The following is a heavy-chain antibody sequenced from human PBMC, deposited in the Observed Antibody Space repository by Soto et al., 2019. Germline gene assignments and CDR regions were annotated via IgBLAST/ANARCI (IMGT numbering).Heavy chain of an antibody. Sequence: GGSLRLSCAASGFTFSNYNMNWVRQAPGKGLEWVSYISSSSTIYYADSVKGRFTISRDNAKNSLYLQMNSLRDDDTAVYYCAREFFYDYWGPGTLVTVSS. V-gene: IGHV3-48*02. CDR1: GFTFSNYN. D-gene: IGHD3-3*01. CDR2: ISSSSTI. CDR3: AREFFYDY. J-gene: IGHJ4*02.